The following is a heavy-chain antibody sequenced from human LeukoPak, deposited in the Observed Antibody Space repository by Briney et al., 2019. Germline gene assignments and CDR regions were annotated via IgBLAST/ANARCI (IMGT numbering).Heavy chain of an antibody. V-gene: IGHV4-31*03. CDR2: IYYSGST. CDR1: GGSISSGGYY. CDR3: ARASDYRRAFDI. D-gene: IGHD5-12*01. Sequence: SETLSPTCTVSGGSISSGGYYWIWIRQHPGKGLEWIGYIYYSGSTYYNPSLKSRVTISVDTSKSQFSLKLSSVTAADTAVYYCARASDYRRAFDIWGLGTMVTVSS. J-gene: IGHJ3*02.